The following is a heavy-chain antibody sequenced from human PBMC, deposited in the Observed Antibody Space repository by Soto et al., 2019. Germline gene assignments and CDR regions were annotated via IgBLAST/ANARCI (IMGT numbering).Heavy chain of an antibody. D-gene: IGHD2-2*01. CDR2: IIPILGIA. J-gene: IGHJ5*02. CDR1: GGTFSSYT. Sequence: SVKVSCKASGGTFSSYTISWVRQAPGQGLEWMGRIIPILGIANYAQKFQGRVTITADKSTSTAYMELSSLRSEDTAVYYCARAKDIVVVPAAIVNRDWFAPWGQGTLVTVSS. V-gene: IGHV1-69*02. CDR3: ARAKDIVVVPAAIVNRDWFAP.